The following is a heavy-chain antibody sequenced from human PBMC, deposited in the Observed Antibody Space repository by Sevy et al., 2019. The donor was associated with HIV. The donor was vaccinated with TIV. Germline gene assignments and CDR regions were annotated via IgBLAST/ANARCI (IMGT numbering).Heavy chain of an antibody. V-gene: IGHV4-34*01. CDR2: INHSGST. Sequence: SETLSLTCAVYGGSFSGYYWSWIRQPPGKGLEWIGEINHSGSTNYNPSLKSRVTISVDTSKNQFSLKLSSVTAADTAVYYCARFRLYGSGSYYPNYYYYGMDVWGLGTTVTVSS. CDR1: GGSFSGYY. D-gene: IGHD3-10*01. J-gene: IGHJ6*02. CDR3: ARFRLYGSGSYYPNYYYYGMDV.